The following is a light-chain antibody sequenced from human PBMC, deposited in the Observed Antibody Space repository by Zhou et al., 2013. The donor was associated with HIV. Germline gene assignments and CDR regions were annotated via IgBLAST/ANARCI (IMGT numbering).Light chain of an antibody. J-gene: IGKJ1*01. CDR3: MQAVQTPWT. CDR1: QSLLHNNGYDY. Sequence: EIVMTQSPLSLSVTPGEPASISCRSSQSLLHNNGYDYLEWYLQKPGQSPQLLIYLGSTRASGVPDRFSGSGSGTDFTLKVSRVEAEDVGIYYCMQAVQTPWTFGQGTKVEI. CDR2: LGS. V-gene: IGKV2-28*01.